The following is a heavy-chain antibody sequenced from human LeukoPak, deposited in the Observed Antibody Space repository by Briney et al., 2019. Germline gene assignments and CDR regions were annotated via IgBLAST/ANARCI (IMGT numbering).Heavy chain of an antibody. Sequence: PGGSLRLSCAASGCTFDDYAMHWVRQAPGKGLEWVSGISWNSGSIGYADSVKGRFTISRDNAKNTLYLQMNSLRAEDTAVYYCATGERHGFDIWGQGTMVTVSS. CDR2: ISWNSGSI. CDR1: GCTFDDYA. V-gene: IGHV3-9*01. CDR3: ATGERHGFDI. J-gene: IGHJ3*02.